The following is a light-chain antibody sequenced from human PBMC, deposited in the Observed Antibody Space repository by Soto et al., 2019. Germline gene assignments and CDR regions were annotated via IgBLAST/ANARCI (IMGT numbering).Light chain of an antibody. CDR3: QQSYITPLT. V-gene: IGKV1-39*01. CDR1: QNISNF. J-gene: IGKJ4*01. Sequence: DIQMTQSPSSLSASVGDRVAISCRASQNISNFLNWYQQKPGKAPNFLIYATSSLQSGVPSRFSGSGSGTDFTLTISSLQPEDFATYYCQQSYITPLTFGGGTKVEIK. CDR2: ATS.